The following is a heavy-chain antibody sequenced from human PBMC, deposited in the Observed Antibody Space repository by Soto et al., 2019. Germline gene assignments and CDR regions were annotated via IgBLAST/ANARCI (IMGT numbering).Heavy chain of an antibody. CDR3: ARVPQSAGYYYYGMDV. Sequence: GASVKVSCKASGYTFTSYYMHWVRQAPGQGLEWMGIINPSGGSTSYAQKFQGRVTMTRDTSTSTAYMELSSRRSEDTAVYYCARVPQSAGYYYYGMDVWGQGTTVTVSS. CDR2: INPSGGST. V-gene: IGHV1-46*01. CDR1: GYTFTSYY. J-gene: IGHJ6*02.